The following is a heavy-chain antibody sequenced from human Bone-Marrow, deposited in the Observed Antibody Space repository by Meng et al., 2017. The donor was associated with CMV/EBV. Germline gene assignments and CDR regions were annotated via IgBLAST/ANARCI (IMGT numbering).Heavy chain of an antibody. CDR3: AKDLVSMGLLWFGEPIAPGY. V-gene: IGHV3-20*04. Sequence: GESLKISCAASGFTFDDYGMSWVRQAPGKGLEWVSGINWNGGSTGYADSVKGRFTISRDNAKNSLYLQMNSLRAEDTAVYYCAKDLVSMGLLWFGEPIAPGYWGQGTLVTVSS. D-gene: IGHD3-10*01. J-gene: IGHJ4*02. CDR2: INWNGGST. CDR1: GFTFDDYG.